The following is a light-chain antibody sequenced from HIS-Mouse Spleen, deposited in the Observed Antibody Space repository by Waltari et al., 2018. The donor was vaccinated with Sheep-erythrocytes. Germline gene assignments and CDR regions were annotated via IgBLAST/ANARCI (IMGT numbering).Light chain of an antibody. CDR3: SSYTSSSTQV. CDR2: EVS. J-gene: IGLJ2*01. Sequence: ISCTGTSSDVGGYNYVSWYQQHPGKAPKLMIYEVSNRPSGVSNRFSGSKSGNTASLTISGLQAEDEADYYCSSYTSSSTQVFGGGTKLTVL. V-gene: IGLV2-14*01. CDR1: SSDVGGYNY.